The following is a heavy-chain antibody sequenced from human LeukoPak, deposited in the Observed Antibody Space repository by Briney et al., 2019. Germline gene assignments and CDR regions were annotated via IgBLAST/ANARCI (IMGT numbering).Heavy chain of an antibody. CDR2: IRYTGST. CDR1: GGSISSGGYY. D-gene: IGHD6-19*01. V-gene: IGHV4-31*03. J-gene: IGHJ5*02. Sequence: SETLSLTCTVSGGSISSGGYYWSWIRQHPGKGLEWIGYIRYTGSTYYNPSLKSRVSMSVDTSKNEFSLRLSSVTAADTAVYYCARVIAVAWFDPWGQGTLVTVSS. CDR3: ARVIAVAWFDP.